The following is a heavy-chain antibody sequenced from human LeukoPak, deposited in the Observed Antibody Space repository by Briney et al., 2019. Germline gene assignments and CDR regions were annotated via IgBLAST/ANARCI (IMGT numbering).Heavy chain of an antibody. CDR1: GFTFSDYY. CDR2: ISSSGRTI. V-gene: IGHV3-11*04. Sequence: GGSLRLSCAASGFTFSDYYMSWIRQTPGKGLEWVSYISSSGRTIYYADSVKGRFTISRDNAKNSLSLQMNSLRAEDTAVYYCAREGQQLNYYGMDVWGQGTSVTVSS. CDR3: AREGQQLNYYGMDV. J-gene: IGHJ6*02. D-gene: IGHD6-13*01.